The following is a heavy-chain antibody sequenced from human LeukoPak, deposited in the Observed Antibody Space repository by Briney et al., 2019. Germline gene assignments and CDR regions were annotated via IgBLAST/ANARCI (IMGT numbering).Heavy chain of an antibody. CDR3: ARAPAASPGSFDY. J-gene: IGHJ4*02. D-gene: IGHD6-13*01. V-gene: IGHV4-59*01. CDR2: IYYSGST. Sequence: SETLSLTCTVSGGSISSYYWIWIRQPPGKGLEWIGYIYYSGSTNYNPSLKSRVTISVDTSKNQFSLKLSSVTAADTAVYYCARAPAASPGSFDYWGQGTLVTVSS. CDR1: GGSISSYY.